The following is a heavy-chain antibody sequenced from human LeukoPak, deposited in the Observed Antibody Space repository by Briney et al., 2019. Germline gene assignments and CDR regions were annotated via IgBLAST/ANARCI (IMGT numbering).Heavy chain of an antibody. CDR3: AELGITMIGGV. V-gene: IGHV3-48*03. D-gene: IGHD3-10*02. J-gene: IGHJ6*04. CDR2: ISSSGSTI. Sequence: GGSLRLSCAASGFTFSRYWMNWVRQAPGKGLEWVSYISSSGSTIYYADSVKGRFTISRDNAKNSLYLQMKSLRAEDTAVYYCAELGITMIGGVWGKGTTVTISS. CDR1: GFTFSRYW.